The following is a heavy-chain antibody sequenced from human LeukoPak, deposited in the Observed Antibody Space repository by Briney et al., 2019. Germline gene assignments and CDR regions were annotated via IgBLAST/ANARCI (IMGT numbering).Heavy chain of an antibody. CDR1: GFTFDDYA. D-gene: IGHD2/OR15-2a*01. V-gene: IGHV3-9*01. Sequence: GGSLRLSCAGSGFTFDDYAMHWVRQTPGKGLEWVSGISWNSGNIAYADFVGGRFTISRDNAKNSLSLQMNSLSDEDTAVYYCAKDAYGGATFSYYTDVWGKGTTVTVSS. CDR3: AKDAYGGATFSYYTDV. CDR2: ISWNSGNI. J-gene: IGHJ6*03.